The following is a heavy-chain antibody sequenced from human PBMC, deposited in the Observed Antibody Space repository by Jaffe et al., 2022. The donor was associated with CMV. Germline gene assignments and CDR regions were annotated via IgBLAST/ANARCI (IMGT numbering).Heavy chain of an antibody. CDR3: TTDTSYSYGYPGDY. D-gene: IGHD5-18*01. CDR2: IKSKTDGGTT. Sequence: EVQLVESGGGLVKPGGSLRLSCAASGFTFSNAWMSWVRQAPGKGLEWVGRIKSKTDGGTTDYAAPVKGRFTISRDDSKNTLYLQMNSLKTEDTAVYYCTTDTSYSYGYPGDYWGQGTLVTVSS. J-gene: IGHJ4*02. V-gene: IGHV3-15*01. CDR1: GFTFSNAW.